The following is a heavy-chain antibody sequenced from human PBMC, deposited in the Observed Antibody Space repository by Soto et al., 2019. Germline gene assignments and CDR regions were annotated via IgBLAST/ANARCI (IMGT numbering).Heavy chain of an antibody. J-gene: IGHJ3*02. CDR1: GGTFSSYA. V-gene: IGHV1-69*13. CDR3: ASPTKRITFFGVVPNGAFDI. CDR2: IIPIFGTA. D-gene: IGHD3-3*01. Sequence: ASVKVSCKASGGTFSSYAISWVRQAPGQGLEWMGGIIPIFGTANYAQKFQGRVTITADESTSTAYMELSSLRSEDTAVYYCASPTKRITFFGVVPNGAFDIWGQGKMVTVSS.